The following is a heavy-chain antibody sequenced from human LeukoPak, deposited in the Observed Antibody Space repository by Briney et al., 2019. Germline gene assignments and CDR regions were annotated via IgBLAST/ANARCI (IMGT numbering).Heavy chain of an antibody. CDR1: GFTVSSSY. Sequence: PGGSLRLSCAASGFTVSSSYMSWVRQAPGKGLEWVSVIHSGGNTYYADSVKGRFTISRDNSKNTLYLQMNSLGAEDTAVYYCARDTALDPWGQGTLVTVSS. CDR3: ARDTALDP. J-gene: IGHJ5*02. CDR2: IHSGGNT. D-gene: IGHD4-17*01. V-gene: IGHV3-53*01.